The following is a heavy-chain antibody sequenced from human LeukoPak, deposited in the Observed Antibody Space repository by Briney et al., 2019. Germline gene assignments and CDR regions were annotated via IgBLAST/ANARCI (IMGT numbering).Heavy chain of an antibody. D-gene: IGHD3-22*01. CDR3: ARDGSDSSGLYWSAFYDYYMDV. CDR1: GYSISSGYY. Sequence: PSETLSLTCTVSGYSISSGYYWGWIRQPPGKGLEWIGSIYHSGRTFYNSSLKSRVTISVDTSKNQFSLKLTSVTAADTAVYYCARDGSDSSGLYWSAFYDYYMDVWGKGPRSPSP. V-gene: IGHV4-38-2*02. J-gene: IGHJ6*03. CDR2: IYHSGRT.